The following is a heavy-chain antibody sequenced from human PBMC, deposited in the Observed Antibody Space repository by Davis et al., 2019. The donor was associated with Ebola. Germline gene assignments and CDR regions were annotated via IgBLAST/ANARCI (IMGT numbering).Heavy chain of an antibody. CDR3: ARAYGGRTDY. CDR2: IWYDGSNK. J-gene: IGHJ4*02. Sequence: GESLKISCAASGFTFRSYGMHWVRQAPGKGLEWVAVIWYDGSNKYYADSVKGRFTISRDNSKNTLYLQMNSLRAEDTAVYYCARAYGGRTDYWGQGTLVTVSS. CDR1: GFTFRSYG. V-gene: IGHV3-33*01. D-gene: IGHD4-23*01.